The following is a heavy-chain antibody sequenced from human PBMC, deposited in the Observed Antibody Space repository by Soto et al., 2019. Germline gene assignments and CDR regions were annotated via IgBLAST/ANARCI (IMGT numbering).Heavy chain of an antibody. D-gene: IGHD6-6*01. CDR2: ISAYNGNT. J-gene: IGHJ5*02. Sequence: QVHLVQSGAEVKKPGASVKVSCKASGYTFTTYGISWVRQAPGQWLEWMGWISAYNGNTSYAQKLQGRVTMTTDTSTSTAYMELRSLSSDDTAVYYFARDRVAARPGWFDPCGHGTLVTVSS. V-gene: IGHV1-18*01. CDR3: ARDRVAARPGWFDP. CDR1: GYTFTTYG.